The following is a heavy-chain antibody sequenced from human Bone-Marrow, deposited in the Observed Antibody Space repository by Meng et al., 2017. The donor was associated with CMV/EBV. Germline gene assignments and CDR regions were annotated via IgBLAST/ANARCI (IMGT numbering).Heavy chain of an antibody. CDR3: ARGREYYDSSGYYYPSFDY. J-gene: IGHJ4*02. CDR2: INHSGST. CDR1: GCSIRSSSYD. Sequence: SETLSLTCTVSGCSIRSSSYDWGWIRQPPGKGLEWIGEINHSGSTNYNPSLKSRVTISVDTSKNQFSLKLSSVTAADTAVYYCARGREYYDSSGYYYPSFDYWGQGTLVTVSS. D-gene: IGHD3-22*01. V-gene: IGHV4-39*07.